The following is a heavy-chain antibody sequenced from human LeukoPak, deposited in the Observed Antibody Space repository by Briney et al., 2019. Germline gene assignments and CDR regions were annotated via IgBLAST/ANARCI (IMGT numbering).Heavy chain of an antibody. Sequence: TSETLSLTCAVSGYSISSGYYWSWIRQPPGKGLEWIGSIYHSGSTHYNSSLKSRITISVDTSKNQFSLKLTSVTAADTAMYYCARQWQSTGFDYWGQRTLVTVSS. CDR3: ARQWQSTGFDY. D-gene: IGHD2-2*01. V-gene: IGHV4-38-2*01. CDR2: IYHSGST. J-gene: IGHJ4*02. CDR1: GYSISSGYY.